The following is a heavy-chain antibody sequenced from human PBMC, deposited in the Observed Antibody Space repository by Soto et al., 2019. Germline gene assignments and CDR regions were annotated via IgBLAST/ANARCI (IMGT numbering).Heavy chain of an antibody. J-gene: IGHJ4*02. Sequence: PGGSLRLSCAASGFTFSNAWMSWVRQAPGKGLEWVGRIKSKTDGGTTDYAAPVKGRFTISRDDSKNTLYLQMNSLKTEDTAVYYCTTDYYDSSGYYPVGYFDYWGQGTLVTVSS. V-gene: IGHV3-15*01. CDR3: TTDYYDSSGYYPVGYFDY. D-gene: IGHD3-22*01. CDR2: IKSKTDGGTT. CDR1: GFTFSNAW.